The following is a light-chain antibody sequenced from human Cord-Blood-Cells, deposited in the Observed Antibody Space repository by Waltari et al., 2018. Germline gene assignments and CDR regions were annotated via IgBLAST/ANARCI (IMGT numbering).Light chain of an antibody. J-gene: IGKJ4*01. CDR1: QSVSSSY. CDR3: QQYGSSPLT. V-gene: IGKV3-20*01. CDR2: GAS. Sequence: EIVLTQSPGTPDLSPGERATLSCRASQSVSSSYLAWYQQKPGQAPRLLIYGASSRATGIPDRFSGSGSGTDFTLTISRLEPEDFAVYYCQQYGSSPLTFGGGTKVEIK.